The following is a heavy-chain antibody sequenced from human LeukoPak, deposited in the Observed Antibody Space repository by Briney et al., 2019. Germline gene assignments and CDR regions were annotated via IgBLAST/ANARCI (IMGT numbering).Heavy chain of an antibody. CDR1: GFTFSSYG. J-gene: IGHJ4*02. D-gene: IGHD3-16*01. V-gene: IGHV3-23*01. Sequence: HPGGSLRLSCAASGFTFSSYGMSWVRQAPGKGLEWVSAISGSGGSTYYADSVKGRFTISRDNSKNTLYLQINSLRAEDTAVYFCAKDRLGGPYFFHYWGQGTLVTVSS. CDR2: ISGSGGST. CDR3: AKDRLGGPYFFHY.